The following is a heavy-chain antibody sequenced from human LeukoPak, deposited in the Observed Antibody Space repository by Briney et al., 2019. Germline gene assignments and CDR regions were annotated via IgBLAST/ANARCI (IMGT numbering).Heavy chain of an antibody. CDR1: GYTFTSYG. CDR3: ARGVVPAATALNGFYYYYYYMDV. D-gene: IGHD2-2*01. CDR2: ISAYNGNT. J-gene: IGHJ6*03. V-gene: IGHV1-18*01. Sequence: GASVKVSCKASGYTFTSYGISWVRQAPGQGLEWMGWISAYNGNTNYAQKLQGRVTMTTDTSTSTAYMELRSLRSDDTAVYYCARGVVPAATALNGFYYYYYYMDVWGKGTTVTVSS.